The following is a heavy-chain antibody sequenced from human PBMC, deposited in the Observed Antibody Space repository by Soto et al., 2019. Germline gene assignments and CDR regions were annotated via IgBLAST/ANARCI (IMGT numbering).Heavy chain of an antibody. CDR1: GGSFSGYY. J-gene: IGHJ5*02. V-gene: IGHV4-34*01. CDR2: INHSGST. D-gene: IGHD3-10*01. CDR3: PLWDRGSAANNWFDP. Sequence: QVQLQQWGAGLLKPSETLSLTCAVYGGSFSGYYWSWIRQPPGKGLEWIGEINHSGSTNYNPSLKSRVTISVDTSKNQFSLKLSSVTAADTAVYYCPLWDRGSAANNWFDPWGQGTLVTVSS.